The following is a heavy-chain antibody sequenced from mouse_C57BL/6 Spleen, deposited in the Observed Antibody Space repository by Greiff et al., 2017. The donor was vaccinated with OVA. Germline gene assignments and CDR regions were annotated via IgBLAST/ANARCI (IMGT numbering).Heavy chain of an antibody. CDR2: INPSTGGT. V-gene: IGHV1-42*01. CDR3: ARLGSSN. J-gene: IGHJ2*01. Sequence: VQLKESGPELVKPGASVKISCKASGYSFTGYYMNWVKQSPEKSLEWIGEINPSTGGTTYNQKFKAKATLTVDKSSSTAYMQLKSLTSEDSAVYYCARLGSSNWGQGTTLTVSS. CDR1: GYSFTGYY. D-gene: IGHD1-1*01.